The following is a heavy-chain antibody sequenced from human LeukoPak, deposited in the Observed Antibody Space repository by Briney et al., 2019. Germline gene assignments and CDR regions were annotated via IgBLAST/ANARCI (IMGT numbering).Heavy chain of an antibody. CDR3: AREYFYGMDV. CDR1: RFTFSDYY. CDR2: SRTKGDGYST. V-gene: IGHV3-72*01. Sequence: PGGSLRLSCAASRFTFSDYYMDWVRQAPGKGLEWVGLSRTKGDGYSTEYAASVKGRFSISRDESKNSGYLQMNSLTAEDTAVYFCAREYFYGMDVWGQGTTVTASS. J-gene: IGHJ6*02.